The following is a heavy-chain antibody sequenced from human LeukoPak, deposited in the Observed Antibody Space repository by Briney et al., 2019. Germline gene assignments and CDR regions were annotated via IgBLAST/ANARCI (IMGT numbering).Heavy chain of an antibody. D-gene: IGHD1-26*01. Sequence: GGALRLSCAASGVTFSNYAMSWVRQAPGKGGEGVSAISGSGESTYYPDSVRGRFTISRDNSKNTLYLQMDSLRVEYTAVYYCAKDRITGSPPPGYWGQGTLVTVSS. J-gene: IGHJ4*02. CDR1: GVTFSNYA. CDR2: ISGSGEST. CDR3: AKDRITGSPPPGY. V-gene: IGHV3-23*01.